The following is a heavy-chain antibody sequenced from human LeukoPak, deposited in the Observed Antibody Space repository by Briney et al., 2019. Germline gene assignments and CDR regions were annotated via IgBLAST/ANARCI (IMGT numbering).Heavy chain of an antibody. CDR3: ARDASIAAAAPGDY. J-gene: IGHJ4*02. V-gene: IGHV1-18*01. CDR2: ISTYNGNT. CDR1: GYTFTSYG. Sequence: ASVKVSCKASGYTFTSYGISWVRQAPGQGLEWMGWISTYNGNTNYAQKLQGRVTMTTDTSTSTAYMELRSLRSDDTAVYYCARDASIAAAAPGDYWGQGTLVTVSS. D-gene: IGHD6-13*01.